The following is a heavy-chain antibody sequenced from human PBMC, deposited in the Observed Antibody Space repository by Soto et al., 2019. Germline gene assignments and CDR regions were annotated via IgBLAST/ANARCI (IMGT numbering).Heavy chain of an antibody. J-gene: IGHJ6*02. V-gene: IGHV4-34*01. D-gene: IGHD3-3*01. Sequence: SETLSLTCAVYGGSFSGYYWSWIRQPPGKGLEWIGEINHSGSTNYNPSLKSRVTISVDTSKNQFSLKLSSVTAADTAVYYCARGRVLRFLEWLFATYGMDVWGQGTTVTVSS. CDR3: ARGRVLRFLEWLFATYGMDV. CDR2: INHSGST. CDR1: GGSFSGYY.